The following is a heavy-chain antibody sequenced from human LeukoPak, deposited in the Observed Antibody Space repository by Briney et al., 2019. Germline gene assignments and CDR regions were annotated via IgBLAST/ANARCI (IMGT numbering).Heavy chain of an antibody. V-gene: IGHV3-66*01. CDR1: GFSVTTSY. Sequence: GGSLRVSCAASGFSVTTSYMSWVRQAPGKGLEWVSVTYSGGSTSHADSVKGRFTVSRDDSKNMVYLQMNSMRHDDTAVYYCARTYYDYRVGTNDFDYWGQGTLVTVSS. J-gene: IGHJ4*02. CDR3: ARTYYDYRVGTNDFDY. D-gene: IGHD3-3*01. CDR2: TYSGGST.